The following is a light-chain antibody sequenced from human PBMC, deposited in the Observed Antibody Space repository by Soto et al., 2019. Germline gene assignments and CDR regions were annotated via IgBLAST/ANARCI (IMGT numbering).Light chain of an antibody. Sequence: QSALTQPASVSGSPGQSITISCTGTSSDVGAYNSVSWYQQHPGKAPKVMIYEVSNRPPGVSHRFSGSKSGNTASLTLSGLQAEDEADYYCSSYTGTLAVIFGGGAKVTVL. J-gene: IGLJ2*01. CDR1: SSDVGAYNS. V-gene: IGLV2-14*01. CDR2: EVS. CDR3: SSYTGTLAVI.